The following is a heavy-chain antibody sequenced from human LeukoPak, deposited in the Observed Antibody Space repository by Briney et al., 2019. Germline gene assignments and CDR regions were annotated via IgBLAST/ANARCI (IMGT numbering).Heavy chain of an antibody. V-gene: IGHV3-23*01. D-gene: IGHD1-26*01. CDR2: ISGSGGST. Sequence: GGSLRLSCAASGFTFSSYAMSWVRQAPGKGLEWVSAISGSGGSTYYADSVKGRFTISRDNSKNTLYLQMNSLRAEDTAVYYCAKGRWELLGGNYFDYGGQGPLVTVSS. CDR3: AKGRWELLGGNYFDY. J-gene: IGHJ4*02. CDR1: GFTFSSYA.